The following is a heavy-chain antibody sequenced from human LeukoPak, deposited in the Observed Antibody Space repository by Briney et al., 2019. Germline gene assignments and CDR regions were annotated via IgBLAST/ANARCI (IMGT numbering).Heavy chain of an antibody. Sequence: PGGSLRLSCVVSGFSFTSNSMHWVRQAPGKGLEWVALISRDGTNKYYADSVKGRFTISRDTSINTLYLHLNSLRPDDTALYYCARERAAGATPDFDSWGQGTLVTVSS. D-gene: IGHD6-13*01. CDR3: ARERAAGATPDFDS. CDR2: ISRDGTNK. CDR1: GFSFTSNS. V-gene: IGHV3-30*01. J-gene: IGHJ4*02.